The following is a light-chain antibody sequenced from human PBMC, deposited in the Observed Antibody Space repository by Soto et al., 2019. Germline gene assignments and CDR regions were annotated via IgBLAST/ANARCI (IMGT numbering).Light chain of an antibody. CDR2: AAS. CDR1: QSISNH. Sequence: DIQLTQSPSSLSASVEDRVIITCRANQSISNHLNWYQQKPGKAHKLLIFAASSLQSGVPSRFSGSRSGPDFTLTISSLQPEDFATYYSQQSYSSPPTLGQGTKVDIK. J-gene: IGKJ1*01. V-gene: IGKV1-39*01. CDR3: QQSYSSPPT.